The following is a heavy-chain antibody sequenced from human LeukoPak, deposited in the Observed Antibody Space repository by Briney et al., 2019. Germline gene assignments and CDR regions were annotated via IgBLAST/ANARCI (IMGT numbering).Heavy chain of an antibody. V-gene: IGHV4-59*08. CDR3: ARVGDILTGYEADWFDP. CDR2: IHYSGTT. J-gene: IGHJ5*02. D-gene: IGHD3-9*01. Sequence: KPSETLALTCTVSGGSISSYYWSWIRQPPGKGLEWIGYIHYSGTTNYNPSLKSRVTISVDTSKNQFSLKLSSVTAADTAVYYCARVGDILTGYEADWFDPWGQGTLVTVSS. CDR1: GGSISSYY.